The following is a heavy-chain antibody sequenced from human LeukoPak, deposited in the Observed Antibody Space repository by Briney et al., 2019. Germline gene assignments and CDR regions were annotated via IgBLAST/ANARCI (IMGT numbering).Heavy chain of an antibody. CDR2: INHSGST. V-gene: IGHV4-34*01. CDR1: GGSFGGYY. Sequence: SETLSLTCAVYGGSFGGYYWSWIRQPPGKGLEWIGEINHSGSTNYNPSLKSRVTISVDTSKNQFSLKLSSVTAADTAVYYCAREGGGIQLWFDYWGQGTLVTVSS. CDR3: AREGGGIQLWFDY. J-gene: IGHJ4*02. D-gene: IGHD5-18*01.